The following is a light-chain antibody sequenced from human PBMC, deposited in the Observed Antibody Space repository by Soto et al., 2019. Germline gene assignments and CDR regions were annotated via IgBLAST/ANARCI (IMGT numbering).Light chain of an antibody. CDR2: KAS. CDR3: QQYNSRYT. J-gene: IGKJ2*01. CDR1: QSISSW. Sequence: DIQMTQSPSTLSASVGDRVTITCRASQSISSWLAWYQQKPGKAPKLLIYKASSLESGVPSRFSGSGSGTYFTLTISRLQPDDFATYYCQQYNSRYTFGQGTKLEIK. V-gene: IGKV1-5*03.